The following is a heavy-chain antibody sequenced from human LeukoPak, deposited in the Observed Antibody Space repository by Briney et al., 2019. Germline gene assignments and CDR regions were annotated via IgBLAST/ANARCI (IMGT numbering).Heavy chain of an antibody. Sequence: GGSLRLSCAASGLIFGSYGMHWVRQAPGKGLEWVASIRFDGTNKYYAESVKGRFTISRDNSKNTLYLQMNSLRPEDTAVYYCAKDWAVLGTMVPNWGQGTVVTVSS. CDR1: GLIFGSYG. CDR3: AKDWAVLGTMVPN. J-gene: IGHJ4*02. CDR2: IRFDGTNK. V-gene: IGHV3-30*02. D-gene: IGHD5-12*01.